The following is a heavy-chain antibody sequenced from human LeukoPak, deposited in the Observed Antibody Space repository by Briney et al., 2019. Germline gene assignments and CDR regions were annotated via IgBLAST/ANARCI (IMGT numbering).Heavy chain of an antibody. V-gene: IGHV3-48*03. CDR3: ARGLSVVVAATPLGYFDY. CDR2: ISSSGSTI. D-gene: IGHD2-15*01. J-gene: IGHJ4*02. Sequence: GSLRLSCAASGFTFSSYEMNWVRQAPRKGLEWVSYISSSGSTIYYADSVKGRFTISRDNAKNSLYLQMNSLRAEDTAVYYCARGLSVVVAATPLGYFDYWGQGTLVTVSS. CDR1: GFTFSSYE.